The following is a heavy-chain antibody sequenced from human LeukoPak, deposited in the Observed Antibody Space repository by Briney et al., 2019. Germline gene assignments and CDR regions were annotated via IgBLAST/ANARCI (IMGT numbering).Heavy chain of an antibody. V-gene: IGHV3-23*01. CDR1: GFMFRDAA. J-gene: IGHJ3*01. CDR2: IASSGLNT. D-gene: IGHD5-12*01. Sequence: GGSLRLSCAASGFMFRDAAMTWVRQAPGKGLEWVSLIASSGLNTYYAYSVRGRFTISRDNSKSTLSLQMNSLRVEDTARYYCARDIELSTWGLGTLVTVSS. CDR3: ARDIELST.